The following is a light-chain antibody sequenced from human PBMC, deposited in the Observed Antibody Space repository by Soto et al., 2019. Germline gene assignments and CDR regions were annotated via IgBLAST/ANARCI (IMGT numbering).Light chain of an antibody. CDR3: QSYDSSLSVRV. CDR2: ANT. Sequence: QSVLTQPPSASATPGQRVIISCSGSSSNIGKNAVKWYQQLPGTAPKLLIYANTNRPSGVPDRISGSKSGTSASLAITGLQAEDEADYYCQSYDSSLSVRVFGTGTKVTVL. CDR1: SSNIGKNA. J-gene: IGLJ1*01. V-gene: IGLV1-40*01.